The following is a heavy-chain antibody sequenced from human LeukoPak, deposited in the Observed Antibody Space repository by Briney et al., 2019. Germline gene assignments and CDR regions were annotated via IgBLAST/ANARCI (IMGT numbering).Heavy chain of an antibody. V-gene: IGHV3-21*01. CDR1: GFTFSTYS. CDR2: ISSWSSYT. D-gene: IGHD1-26*01. CDR3: ARDNPYSESLAADDAFDI. J-gene: IGHJ3*02. Sequence: GGSLRLSCAGSGFTFSTYSIHWVRQAPGKGLEWVSCISSWSSYTYYADSVKGRFTISRDNAKSSLYLQMNSLRAADTAVYYCARDNPYSESLAADDAFDIWGQGTMVTVSS.